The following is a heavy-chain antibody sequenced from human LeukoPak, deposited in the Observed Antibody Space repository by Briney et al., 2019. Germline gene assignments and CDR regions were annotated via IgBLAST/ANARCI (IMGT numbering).Heavy chain of an antibody. Sequence: PSETLSLTCTVSGGSISSGSYYWSWIRQPAGKGLEWIGRIYTSGSTNYNPSLKSRVTISVDTSKNQISLKLSSVTAADTAVYYCARREIAARRGQFDYWGQGTLVTVSS. D-gene: IGHD6-6*01. V-gene: IGHV4-61*02. CDR3: ARREIAARRGQFDY. CDR1: GGSISSGSYY. J-gene: IGHJ4*02. CDR2: IYTSGST.